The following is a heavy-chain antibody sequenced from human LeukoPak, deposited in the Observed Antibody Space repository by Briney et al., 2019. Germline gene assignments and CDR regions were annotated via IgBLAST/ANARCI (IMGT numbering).Heavy chain of an antibody. J-gene: IGHJ5*02. CDR2: ISGSGGST. D-gene: IGHD6-13*01. CDR3: AKRPAADWFDP. Sequence: GGSLRLSCAASGFTVSSNYMSWVRQAPGKGLEWASAISGSGGSTYYADSVKGRFTISRDNSKNTLYLQMNSLRAEDTAVYYCAKRPAADWFDPWGQGTLVTVSS. V-gene: IGHV3-23*01. CDR1: GFTVSSNY.